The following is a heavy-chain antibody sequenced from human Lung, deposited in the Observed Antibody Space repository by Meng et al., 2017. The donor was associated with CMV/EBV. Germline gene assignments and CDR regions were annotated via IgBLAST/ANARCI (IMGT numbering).Heavy chain of an antibody. V-gene: IGHV3-30*04. CDR1: GFPFSGHA. CDR2: MSYDGSKT. Sequence: SXKISXAASGFPFSGHAMHWVRQAPGKGLEWVALMSYDGSKTFYADFVKGRFTISRDNSRNTLYLQMSGLRTDDTAVYYCAKPRSGFVVVPAAIDSWGQGTXVTVSS. D-gene: IGHD2-2*01. J-gene: IGHJ4*02. CDR3: AKPRSGFVVVPAAIDS.